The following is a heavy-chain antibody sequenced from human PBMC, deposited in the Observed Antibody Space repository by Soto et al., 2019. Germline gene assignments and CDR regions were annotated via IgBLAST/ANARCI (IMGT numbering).Heavy chain of an antibody. J-gene: IGHJ6*02. CDR2: ISPYSGNT. D-gene: IGHD3-16*01. CDR3: AMVDNYVPPTPQYV. V-gene: IGHV1-18*01. Sequence: QVQLVQSGDEVRKPGSSVKVSCKASGYIFVNYGIAWVRQAPGQGLEWMGWISPYSGNTHYASKVQGRLTMTTDTSTSTPYMGLGSLTSADTAGYYFAMVDNYVPPTPQYVWGQGTTVTVSS. CDR1: GYIFVNYG.